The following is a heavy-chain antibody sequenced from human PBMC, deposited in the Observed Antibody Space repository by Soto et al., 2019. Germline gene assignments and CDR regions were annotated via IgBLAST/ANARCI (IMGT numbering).Heavy chain of an antibody. CDR3: ARQPGINAPPYYYYGMDV. D-gene: IGHD2-2*01. CDR2: IYPGDSDT. V-gene: IGHV5-51*01. J-gene: IGHJ6*02. CDR1: GYSFTSYW. Sequence: GESLKISCKGSGYSFTSYWIGWVRQMPGKGLEWMGIIYPGDSDTRYSPSFQGQVTISADKSISTAYLQWSGLKASDTAMYYCARQPGINAPPYYYYGMDVWGQGTTVTVSS.